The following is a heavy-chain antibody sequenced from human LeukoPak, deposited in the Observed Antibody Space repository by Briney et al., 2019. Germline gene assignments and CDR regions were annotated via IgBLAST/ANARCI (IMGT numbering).Heavy chain of an antibody. D-gene: IGHD4-17*01. CDR3: ARHDYGDTTGGY. J-gene: IGHJ4*02. CDR2: IYYSGST. CDR1: GGSISSGSYY. Sequence: SETLSLTCTVSGGSISSGSYYWSWIRQPAGKGLEWIGYIYYSGSTNYNPSLKSRVTISVDTSKNQFSLKLSSVTAADTAVYYCARHDYGDTTGGYWGQGTLVTVSS. V-gene: IGHV4-61*10.